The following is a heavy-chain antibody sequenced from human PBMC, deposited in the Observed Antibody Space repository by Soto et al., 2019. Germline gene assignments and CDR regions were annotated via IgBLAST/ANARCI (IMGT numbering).Heavy chain of an antibody. J-gene: IGHJ6*02. CDR2: IYYSGTT. CDR3: VREGYNYDGMDV. V-gene: IGHV4-30-4*01. Sequence: QVQLQESGPGLVKPSQTLSLTCTVSGGSISSGDSYWSWIRQPPGKALAWIGYIYYSGTTYYNPSLKSRVTISVDTSKTQFSLRLNSVTAADTAVYYCVREGYNYDGMDVWGQGTTVTVSS. CDR1: GGSISSGDSY.